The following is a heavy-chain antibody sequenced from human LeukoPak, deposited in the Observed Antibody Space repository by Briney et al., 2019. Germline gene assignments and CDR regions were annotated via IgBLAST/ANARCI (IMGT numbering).Heavy chain of an antibody. CDR3: TSSSAEEWLFDC. CDR2: IKSKTDGGTT. D-gene: IGHD6-19*01. CDR1: GFTFSDAW. V-gene: IGHV3-15*01. J-gene: IGHJ4*02. Sequence: GGSLRLSCAASGFTFSDAWMSWVRQAPGKGLEWVGRIKSKTDGGTTDYAAPVKGRFTISRDGSKNTLYLQMNSLQTEDTAVYYCTSSSAEEWLFDCWGQGTLVTVSS.